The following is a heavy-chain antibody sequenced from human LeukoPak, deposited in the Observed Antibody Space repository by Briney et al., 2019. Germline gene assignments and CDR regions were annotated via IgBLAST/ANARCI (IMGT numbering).Heavy chain of an antibody. CDR1: GFTLSTYG. CDR3: SKSRDGYNHGLH. Sequence: GGSLRLSCAASGFTLSTYGMHWVRQAPGKGLEWVAVILYDGTVGYHTDSVKGRFTISRDNSKNTLYLQMNSLTVEDTAVYYCSKSRDGYNHGLHWGQGTLVTASS. D-gene: IGHD5-24*01. CDR2: ILYDGTVG. V-gene: IGHV3-33*06. J-gene: IGHJ4*02.